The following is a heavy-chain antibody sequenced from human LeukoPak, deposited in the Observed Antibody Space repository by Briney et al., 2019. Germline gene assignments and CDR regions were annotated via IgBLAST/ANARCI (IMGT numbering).Heavy chain of an antibody. D-gene: IGHD3-3*01. CDR3: AKSYYDFLFDY. J-gene: IGHJ4*02. CDR1: GFTFDDYG. Sequence: GGSLRLSCAASGFTFDDYGMSWVRQAPGKGLEWVSAISGSGGSTYYADSVKGRFTISRDNSKNTLYLQMNSLRAEDTAIYYCAKSYYDFLFDYWGQGTLVTVSS. V-gene: IGHV3-23*01. CDR2: ISGSGGST.